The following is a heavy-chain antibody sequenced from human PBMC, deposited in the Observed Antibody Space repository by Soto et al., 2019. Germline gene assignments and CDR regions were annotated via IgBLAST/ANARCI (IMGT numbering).Heavy chain of an antibody. V-gene: IGHV4-34*01. CDR2: INHRGGA. Sequence: XGTLSLTCAAHNGSFTDYFWTGIRQSPGRGLEWIGEINHRGGATYNPSLRSRVTISIDTSKNHFSLSLRSLTAADTAVYYCVARGMTYDFLSGPHPFDPWGHGTLVTVSS. D-gene: IGHD3-3*01. CDR1: NGSFTDYF. CDR3: VARGMTYDFLSGPHPFDP. J-gene: IGHJ5*02.